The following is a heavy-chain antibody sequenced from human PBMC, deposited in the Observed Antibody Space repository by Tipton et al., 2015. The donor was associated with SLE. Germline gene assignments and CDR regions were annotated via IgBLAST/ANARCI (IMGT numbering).Heavy chain of an antibody. CDR1: GFTFSSYG. J-gene: IGHJ4*02. D-gene: IGHD3-10*01. CDR2: ISGSGGST. V-gene: IGHV3-23*01. CDR3: AKDRGYYYGSGFDY. Sequence: SLRLSCAASGFTFSSYGMSWVRQAPGKGLEWVSAISGSGGSTYYADSVKGRFTISRDNSKNTLYLQVNSLRAEDAAVYYCAKDRGYYYGSGFDYWGQGTLVTVSA.